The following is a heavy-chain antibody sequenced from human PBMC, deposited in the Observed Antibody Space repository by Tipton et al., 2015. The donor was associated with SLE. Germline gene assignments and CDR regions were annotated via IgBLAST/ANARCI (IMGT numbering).Heavy chain of an antibody. CDR3: AREYGGNRRGGYYYGMDV. CDR2: INTNTGNP. J-gene: IGHJ6*02. D-gene: IGHD4-23*01. CDR1: GHTFTSNA. V-gene: IGHV7-4-1*02. Sequence: QLVQSGAEVKKPGASVKISCKASGHTFTSNAINWVRQAPGQGLEWMGWINTNTGNPTYAQGFTGRFVFSLDTSVSTAYLQISSLKAEDTAVYYCAREYGGNRRGGYYYGMDVWGQGTTVTVSS.